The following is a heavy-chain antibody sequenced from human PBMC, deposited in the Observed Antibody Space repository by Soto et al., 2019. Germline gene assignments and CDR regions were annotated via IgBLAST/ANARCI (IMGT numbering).Heavy chain of an antibody. CDR1: GYTFTSYG. CDR2: ISAYNGNT. V-gene: IGHV1-18*04. D-gene: IGHD6-13*01. CDR3: TFAGYSSSWSDYYYGMDV. Sequence: ASVKVSCKASGYTFTSYGISWVRQAPGQGLEWMGWISAYNGNTNYAQKLQGRVTMTTDTSTSTAYMELRSLRSDDTAVYYCTFAGYSSSWSDYYYGMDVWGQGTTVTVSS. J-gene: IGHJ6*02.